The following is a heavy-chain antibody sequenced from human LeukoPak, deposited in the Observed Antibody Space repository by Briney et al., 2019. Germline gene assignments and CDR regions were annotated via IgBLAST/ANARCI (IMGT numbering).Heavy chain of an antibody. Sequence: GGSLRLSCAASGFTFSSYGMHWVRQAPGKGLEWVAFIRYDGSNKYYADSVQGRFTISRDNSKNTLYLQMNSLRAEDTAVYYCAKDFSAYRSYYFDYWGQGTLVTVSS. J-gene: IGHJ4*02. V-gene: IGHV3-30*02. CDR2: IRYDGSNK. D-gene: IGHD3-16*02. CDR1: GFTFSSYG. CDR3: AKDFSAYRSYYFDY.